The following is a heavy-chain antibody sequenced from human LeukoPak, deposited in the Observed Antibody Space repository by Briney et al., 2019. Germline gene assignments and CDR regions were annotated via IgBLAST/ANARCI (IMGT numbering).Heavy chain of an antibody. Sequence: PGASVKVSCKVSGYTLTELSMHWVRQAPGKGPEWMGGFDPEDGETIYAQKFQGRVTMTEDTSTDTAYMELSSLRSEDTAVYYCATDRKSGSLTRMRDDAFDIWGQGTMVTVSS. J-gene: IGHJ3*02. V-gene: IGHV1-24*01. CDR3: ATDRKSGSLTRMRDDAFDI. CDR1: GYTLTELS. D-gene: IGHD1-26*01. CDR2: FDPEDGET.